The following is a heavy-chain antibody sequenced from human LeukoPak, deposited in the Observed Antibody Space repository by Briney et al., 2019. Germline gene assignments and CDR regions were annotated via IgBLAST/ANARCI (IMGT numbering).Heavy chain of an antibody. V-gene: IGHV4-4*02. CDR1: GGSISSSQW. CDR2: IYHSGST. CDR3: ARAVTTVDDAFDI. J-gene: IGHJ3*02. D-gene: IGHD4-23*01. Sequence: SETLSLTCAVSGGSISSSQWWSWVRQPPGKGLEWIGEIYHSGSTNYNPSLKSRVTISVDKSKNQFSLKLSSVTAADTAVYYCARAVTTVDDAFDIWGRGTMVTVSS.